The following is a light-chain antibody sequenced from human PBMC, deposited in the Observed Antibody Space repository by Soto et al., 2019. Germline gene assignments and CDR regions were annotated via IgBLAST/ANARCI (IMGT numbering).Light chain of an antibody. CDR3: QQRSNWPLT. Sequence: EIRVRQSPSTLSLSPGERATLSCRASQSVSSYLAWYQQKPGQAPRLLIYDASNRATGIPARFSGSGSGTDFTLTISSLEPEDFAVYYCQQRSNWPLTFAGGTKVDIK. CDR2: DAS. J-gene: IGKJ4*01. CDR1: QSVSSY. V-gene: IGKV3-11*01.